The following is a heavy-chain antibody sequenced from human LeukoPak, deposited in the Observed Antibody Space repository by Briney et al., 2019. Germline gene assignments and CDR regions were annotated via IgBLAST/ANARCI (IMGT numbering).Heavy chain of an antibody. CDR3: ARKVRGVIPHYYYYGMDV. CDR1: GGSFSGYY. V-gene: IGHV4-34*01. CDR2: INHSGST. J-gene: IGHJ6*02. Sequence: KSSETLSLTCAVYGGSFSGYYWSWIRQPPGKGLEWIGEINHSGSTNYNPSLKSRVTISVDTPKNQFSLKLSSVTAADTAVYYCARKVRGVIPHYYYYGMDVWGQGTTVTVSS. D-gene: IGHD3-10*01.